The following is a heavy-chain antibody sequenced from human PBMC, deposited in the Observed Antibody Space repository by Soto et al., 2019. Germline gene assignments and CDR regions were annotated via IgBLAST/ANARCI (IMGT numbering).Heavy chain of an antibody. CDR3: ATRRDASYYYYGMDV. CDR2: ISDSGGST. J-gene: IGHJ6*02. CDR1: GFTFSTYA. V-gene: IGHV3-23*01. D-gene: IGHD2-2*01. Sequence: GGSLRLSCAASGFTFSTYAMTWVRQAPGKGLEWVSAISDSGGSTYYADSVKGRFTISRDDSKNTLFLQMNSLRAEDTAVYYCATRRDASYYYYGMDVWGQGTTVTVSS.